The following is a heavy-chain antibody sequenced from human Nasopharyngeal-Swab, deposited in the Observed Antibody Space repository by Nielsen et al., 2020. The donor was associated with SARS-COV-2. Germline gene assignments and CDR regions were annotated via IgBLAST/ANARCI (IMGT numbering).Heavy chain of an antibody. J-gene: IGHJ4*02. CDR1: GYSFTSYW. CDR3: ARWVVDCSSTSCHYYFDY. Sequence: GGSLRLSCKGSGYSFTSYWIGWVRQMPGKGLEWMGRIDPSDSYTNYSPSFQGHVTISADKSISTAYLQWSSLKASDTAMYYCARWVVDCSSTSCHYYFDYWGQGTLVTVSS. V-gene: IGHV5-10-1*01. D-gene: IGHD2-2*01. CDR2: IDPSDSYT.